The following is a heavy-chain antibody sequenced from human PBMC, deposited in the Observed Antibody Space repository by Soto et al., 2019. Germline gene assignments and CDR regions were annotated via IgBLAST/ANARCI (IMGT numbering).Heavy chain of an antibody. CDR3: ARDPDFPTVDTAMSLMNDFDI. CDR1: GFTFSSYG. Sequence: GGSLRLSCAASGFTFSSYGMHWVRPAPGKGLEWVAVIWYDGSNKYYADSVKGRFTISRDNSKNTLYLQMNSLRAEDTAVYYCARDPDFPTVDTAMSLMNDFDIWGQGTMVTVSS. CDR2: IWYDGSNK. J-gene: IGHJ3*02. D-gene: IGHD5-18*01. V-gene: IGHV3-33*01.